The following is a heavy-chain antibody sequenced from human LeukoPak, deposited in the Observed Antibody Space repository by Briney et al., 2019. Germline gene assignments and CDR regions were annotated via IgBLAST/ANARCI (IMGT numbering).Heavy chain of an antibody. CDR3: AKDRDIVATHFDY. Sequence: PGGSLRLSCAASGFTFSSYAMHWVRQAPGKGLEWVAVLSYDGSNKYYADSVKGRFTISRDNSKNTLYLQMNSLRAEDTAVYYCAKDRDIVATHFDYWGQGTLVTVSS. CDR1: GFTFSSYA. CDR2: LSYDGSNK. D-gene: IGHD5-12*01. V-gene: IGHV3-30-3*01. J-gene: IGHJ4*02.